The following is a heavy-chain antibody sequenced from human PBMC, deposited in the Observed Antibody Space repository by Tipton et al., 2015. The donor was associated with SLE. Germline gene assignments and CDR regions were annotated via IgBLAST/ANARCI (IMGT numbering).Heavy chain of an antibody. D-gene: IGHD2-2*01. CDR2: IDYSGNS. Sequence: TLSLTCTVSGDSISSTSYYWAWIRQPPGKGLEWIGSIDYSGNSHYSPSLKSRVTISLDTSENQFSLKLTSVTAADTAVYFCARESTMIDSHSPPFGPWGQGTLVTVSS. CDR3: ARESTMIDSHSPPFGP. J-gene: IGHJ5*02. CDR1: GDSISSTSYY. V-gene: IGHV4-39*07.